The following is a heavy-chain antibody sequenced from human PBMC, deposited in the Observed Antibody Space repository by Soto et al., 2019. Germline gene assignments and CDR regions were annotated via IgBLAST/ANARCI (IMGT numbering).Heavy chain of an antibody. Sequence: EVQMLESGGGLVQPGGSLRLSCTGSGFTFSSYGMSWVRQAPGKGLEWVSGISGGGPPTYYADSVRGRFTISRDNSKNTLYLQMNSLRAEDTAVYYCAIRTYSTGWYYHDLWGRGTLVTVSA. CDR2: ISGGGPPT. D-gene: IGHD6-13*01. CDR3: AIRTYSTGWYYHDL. J-gene: IGHJ5*02. V-gene: IGHV3-23*01. CDR1: GFTFSSYG.